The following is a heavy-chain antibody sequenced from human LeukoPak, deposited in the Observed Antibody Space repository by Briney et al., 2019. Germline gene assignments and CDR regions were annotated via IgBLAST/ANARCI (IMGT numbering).Heavy chain of an antibody. Sequence: GGSLRLSCAASGFTFSRNSMNWVRQAPGKGLEWVSSISSGSTYIYYADSVKGRFTISRDNAKNPLYLQMNSLRADDTALYYCARDADSGYYYIDYWGRGTLVTVSS. CDR3: ARDADSGYYYIDY. CDR2: ISSGSTYI. D-gene: IGHD3-10*01. CDR1: GFTFSRNS. J-gene: IGHJ4*02. V-gene: IGHV3-21*01.